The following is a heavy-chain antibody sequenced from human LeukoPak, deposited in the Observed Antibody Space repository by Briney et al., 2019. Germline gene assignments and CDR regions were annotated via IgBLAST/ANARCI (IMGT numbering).Heavy chain of an antibody. CDR3: ARDGSSGWDYFDY. Sequence: PGGSLRLSCAAPGFTFGTYAMHWVRQAPGKGLEWVAVISYGGNNRNYADSVKGRFTISRDNSENRLYLQMNSLRAEDTAVFYCARDGSSGWDYFDYWGQGTLVTVSS. J-gene: IGHJ4*02. CDR2: ISYGGNNR. V-gene: IGHV3-30-3*01. D-gene: IGHD6-19*01. CDR1: GFTFGTYA.